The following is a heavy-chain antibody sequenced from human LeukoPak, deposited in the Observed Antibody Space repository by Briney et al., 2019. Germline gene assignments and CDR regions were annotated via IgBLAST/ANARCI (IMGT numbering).Heavy chain of an antibody. Sequence: ASVKVSCKASGGTFSSYAISWVRQAPGQGLEWMGRIIPILGIANYAQKFQGRVTITADKSTSTAYMELSSLRSEDTAVYYCARTGPLYSSGWSGSFDYWGQGTLVTVSS. V-gene: IGHV1-69*04. J-gene: IGHJ4*02. CDR2: IIPILGIA. CDR1: GGTFSSYA. D-gene: IGHD6-19*01. CDR3: ARTGPLYSSGWSGSFDY.